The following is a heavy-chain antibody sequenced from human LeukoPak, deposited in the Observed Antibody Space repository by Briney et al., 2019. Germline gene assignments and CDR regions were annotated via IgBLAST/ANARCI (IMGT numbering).Heavy chain of an antibody. CDR1: GYTFTSYG. CDR3: AREDNSYYYDSSGTPFDY. V-gene: IGHV1-18*01. D-gene: IGHD3-22*01. Sequence: ASVKVSCKASGYTFTSYGISWVRQAPGQGLEWMGWISAYNGNTNYAQKLQGRVTMTTDTSTSTAYMELSRLRSDDTAVYYCAREDNSYYYDSSGTPFDYWGQGTLVTVSS. CDR2: ISAYNGNT. J-gene: IGHJ4*02.